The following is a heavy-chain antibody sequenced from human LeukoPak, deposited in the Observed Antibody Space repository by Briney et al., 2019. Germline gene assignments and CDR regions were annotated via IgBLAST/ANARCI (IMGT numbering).Heavy chain of an antibody. J-gene: IGHJ4*02. V-gene: IGHV1-3*01. CDR1: GYTFISYV. CDR3: ARSRHNYGDFHLGY. Sequence: ASVKVSCKASGYTFISYVVHWVRQAPGQRLEWMGWINAGNSNTKSSQKFQDRVTITRDTSASAVYMELSSLRSEDTAVYYCARSRHNYGDFHLGYWGQGTLVTVSS. CDR2: INAGNSNT. D-gene: IGHD4-17*01.